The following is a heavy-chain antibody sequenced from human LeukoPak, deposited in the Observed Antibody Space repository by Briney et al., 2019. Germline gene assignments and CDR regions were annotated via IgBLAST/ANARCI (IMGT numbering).Heavy chain of an antibody. J-gene: IGHJ5*02. V-gene: IGHV3-23*01. CDR1: GFTFSNHA. Sequence: GGSQRPSCVASGFTFSNHAMTWVRQAPGKGLEWVSAISADAVDTFYAPSVKGRFTISRDNSKNTMYLQINSPRAEDTAIYYCAKDVWWSVSWGQGTLVTVSS. CDR2: ISADAVDT. D-gene: IGHD2-8*02. CDR3: AKDVWWSVS.